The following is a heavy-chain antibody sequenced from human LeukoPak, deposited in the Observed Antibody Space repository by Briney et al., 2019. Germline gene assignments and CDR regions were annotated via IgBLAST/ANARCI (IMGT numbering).Heavy chain of an antibody. V-gene: IGHV3-48*03. Sequence: GGSLRLSCAASGFTFSSYEMNWVRQAPGKGLEWVSYISSSSSTIYYADSVKGRFTISRDNAKNSLYLQMNSLRAEDTAVYYCARLYCSGGSCYYDYWGQGTLVTVSS. CDR3: ARLYCSGGSCYYDY. CDR1: GFTFSSYE. D-gene: IGHD2-15*01. J-gene: IGHJ4*02. CDR2: ISSSSSTI.